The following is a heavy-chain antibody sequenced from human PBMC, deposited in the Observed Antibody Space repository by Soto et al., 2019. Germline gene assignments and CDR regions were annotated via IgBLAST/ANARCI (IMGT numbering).Heavy chain of an antibody. V-gene: IGHV4-39*01. CDR1: GGSISSSSYY. D-gene: IGHD3-16*02. CDR3: AIHHYDYVWGSYRHYYYYGMDV. J-gene: IGHJ6*02. CDR2: IYYSGST. Sequence: SETLSLTCTVSGGSISSSSYYWGWIRQPPGKGLEWIGSIYYSGSTYYNPSLKSRVTISVDTSKNQFSLKLSSVTAADTAVYYCAIHHYDYVWGSYRHYYYYGMDVWGQGTTVTVSS.